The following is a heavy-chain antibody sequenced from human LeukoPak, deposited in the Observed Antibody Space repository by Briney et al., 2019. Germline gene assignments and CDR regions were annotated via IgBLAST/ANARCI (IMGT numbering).Heavy chain of an antibody. J-gene: IGHJ4*02. D-gene: IGHD6-19*01. CDR2: IYYSGST. Sequence: SETLSLTCTVSGGSFSSYYWSWLRQPPGKGLEWIGYIYYSGSTNYNPSLKSRVTISVDTSKNQFSLKLSSVPAADTAVYYCSRGGLYSSGWNLSYWGQGTLATVSS. CDR3: SRGGLYSSGWNLSY. CDR1: GGSFSSYY. V-gene: IGHV4-59*01.